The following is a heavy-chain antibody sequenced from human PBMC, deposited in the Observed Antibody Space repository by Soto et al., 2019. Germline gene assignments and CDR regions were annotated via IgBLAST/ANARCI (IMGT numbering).Heavy chain of an antibody. CDR3: FQAEEGIRVTVPVSAFLLNRSSDL. D-gene: IGHD3-16*02. J-gene: IGHJ2*01. CDR2: IRYDGSNI. V-gene: IGHV3-33*01. Sequence: KGLEWVAVIRYDGSNIYYADSVKARFPISRDHSKNTLYLQMDSLRAEDTAVFYFFQAEEGIRVTVPVSAFLLNRSSDL.